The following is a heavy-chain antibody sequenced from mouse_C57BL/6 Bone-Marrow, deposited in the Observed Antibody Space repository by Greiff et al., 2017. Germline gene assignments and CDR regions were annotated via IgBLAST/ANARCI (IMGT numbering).Heavy chain of an antibody. J-gene: IGHJ2*01. CDR1: GYTFTDYY. CDR2: INPNNGGT. Sequence: EVQLQQSGPELVKPGASVKISCKASGYTFTDYYMNWVKQSHGKSLEWIGDINPNNGGTSYNQKFKGKATLTVDKSSSTAYMELRSLTSEDSAVYYCARRGVGYGGQGTTLTVSS. CDR3: ARRGVGY. V-gene: IGHV1-26*01.